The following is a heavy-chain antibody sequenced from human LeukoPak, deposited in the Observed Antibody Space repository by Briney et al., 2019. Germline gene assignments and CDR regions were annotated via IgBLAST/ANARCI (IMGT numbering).Heavy chain of an antibody. CDR3: ARDYYGSGSYYSY. Sequence: GGSLRLSCAASGFTFSSYQMNWVRQAPGKGLEWVSYISSSGSTIYYADSVKGRFTIFRDNAKNSLYLQMNSLRAEDTAVYYCARDYYGSGSYYSYWGQGTLVTVSS. CDR1: GFTFSSYQ. CDR2: ISSSGSTI. V-gene: IGHV3-48*03. D-gene: IGHD3-10*01. J-gene: IGHJ4*02.